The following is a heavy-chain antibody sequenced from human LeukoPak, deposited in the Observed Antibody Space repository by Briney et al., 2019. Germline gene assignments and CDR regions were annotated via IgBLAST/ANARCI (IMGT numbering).Heavy chain of an antibody. Sequence: SETLSLTCTVSGGSISSYYWSWVRQPPWKGLEWIGYIYYSGSTNYNPSLTSRVTISVDTSKNQFSLKLSSVTAADTAVYYCARAHGYYFDYWGQGTLVTVSS. CDR2: IYYSGST. J-gene: IGHJ4*02. D-gene: IGHD5-24*01. CDR1: GGSISSYY. CDR3: ARAHGYYFDY. V-gene: IGHV4-59*08.